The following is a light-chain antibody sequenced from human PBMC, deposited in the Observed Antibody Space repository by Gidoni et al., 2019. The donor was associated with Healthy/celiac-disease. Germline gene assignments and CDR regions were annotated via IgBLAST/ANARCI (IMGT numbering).Light chain of an antibody. J-gene: IGKJ1*01. V-gene: IGKV3-11*01. CDR1: QSVSSY. CDR3: QQRSNWPPWT. CDR2: DAS. Sequence: IVLTPSPSTLSFSPGERATLSCRASQSVSSYLAWYQQKPGQAPRLLIYDASTRDTGIPARFSGSGSGTEFTLTISSLEPEDFAVYYCQQRSNWPPWTFGQGTKVEIK.